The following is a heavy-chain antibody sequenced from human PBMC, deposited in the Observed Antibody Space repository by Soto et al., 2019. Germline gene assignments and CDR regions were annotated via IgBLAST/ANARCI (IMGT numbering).Heavy chain of an antibody. V-gene: IGHV1-8*01. CDR1: GYTFTSYD. CDR2: MNPNSGNT. J-gene: IGHJ3*02. CDR3: ALLITFGGVIDDAFDI. Sequence: QVQLVQSGAEVKKPGASVKVSCKASGYTFTSYDINWVRQATGQRLEWMGWMNPNSGNTGYAQKLQGRVTMTRDTSISIAYMELSSLRSEDTAVYYGALLITFGGVIDDAFDIWGQGTMVTVSS. D-gene: IGHD3-16*02.